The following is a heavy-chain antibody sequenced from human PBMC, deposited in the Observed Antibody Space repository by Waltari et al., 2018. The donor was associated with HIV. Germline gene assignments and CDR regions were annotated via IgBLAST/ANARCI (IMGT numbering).Heavy chain of an antibody. D-gene: IGHD2-2*01. Sequence: QVHLVESGGGVVQPGGSLKLSCAASGFTFSNYLMHWVRQAPGKGLEWVTFIPYDGNNKNDADSVEGRFTVSRDNSKKTLYLQMNSLRHEDTALYYCARGGLALTPAGTRLYTGMDVWGQGTTVTVSS. CDR1: GFTFSNYL. J-gene: IGHJ6*02. CDR2: IPYDGNNK. V-gene: IGHV3-30*02. CDR3: ARGGLALTPAGTRLYTGMDV.